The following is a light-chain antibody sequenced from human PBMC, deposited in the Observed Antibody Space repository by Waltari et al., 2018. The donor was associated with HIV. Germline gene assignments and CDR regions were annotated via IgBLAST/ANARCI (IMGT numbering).Light chain of an antibody. J-gene: IGKJ1*01. CDR1: QSVSSN. Sequence: EIVMTQSPATLSVSPGERATLSCRASQSVSSNLAWYQQKPGQAPRLLIYGASTRATGIPARFSGSGSGTEFTLTISSLQSEDFAVYYCQHYSNWPPWTFGQGIKVEIE. CDR3: QHYSNWPPWT. V-gene: IGKV3-15*01. CDR2: GAS.